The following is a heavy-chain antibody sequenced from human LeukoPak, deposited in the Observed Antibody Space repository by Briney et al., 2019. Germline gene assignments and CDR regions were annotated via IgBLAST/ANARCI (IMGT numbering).Heavy chain of an antibody. V-gene: IGHV3-9*01. CDR3: AGGVLEAQGWLQWMGTVYSMDV. CDR2: IGFSTNNV. J-gene: IGHJ6*02. D-gene: IGHD5-24*01. CDR1: GFTFDYSA. Sequence: GGSLRLSCVASGFTFDYSAFHWVRQAPGKGLEWVSGIGFSTNNVDYADSVRGRFTISRDNAKNSLYLQMNSLRPDDTAVYYCAGGVLEAQGWLQWMGTVYSMDVWGQGTPVTVSS.